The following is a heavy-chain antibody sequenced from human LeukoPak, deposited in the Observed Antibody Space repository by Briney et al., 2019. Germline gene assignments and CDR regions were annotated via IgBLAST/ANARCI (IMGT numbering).Heavy chain of an antibody. Sequence: GGSLRLSCAASGFTFSSYSMNWVRQAPGKGLEWVSSISSSSSYIYYADSMKGRFTISRDNAKNSLYLQMNSLRAEDTAVYYCAKDGGRSGSYYCDYWGQGTLVTVSS. V-gene: IGHV3-21*01. CDR1: GFTFSSYS. CDR3: AKDGGRSGSYYCDY. D-gene: IGHD1-26*01. J-gene: IGHJ4*02. CDR2: ISSSSSYI.